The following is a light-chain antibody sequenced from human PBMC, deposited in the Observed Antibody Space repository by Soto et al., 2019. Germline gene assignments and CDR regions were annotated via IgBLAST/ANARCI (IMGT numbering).Light chain of an antibody. V-gene: IGKV1-17*03. Sequence: DIQMTQSPYAMSASVGDRVTITCRASQGIHKYVAWFQQKPGKVPKRLIYGASNLQSGVPPRFSGSGSGTEFSHTMSSQQPEDVSTYYGLQHNFYPPTFGQGTRLE. CDR1: QGIHKY. CDR2: GAS. J-gene: IGKJ5*01. CDR3: LQHNFYPPT.